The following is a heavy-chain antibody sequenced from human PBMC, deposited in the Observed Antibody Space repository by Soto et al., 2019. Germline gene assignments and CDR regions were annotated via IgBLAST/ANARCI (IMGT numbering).Heavy chain of an antibody. Sequence: PSETLSLTCAVYGGSFSGYYWSWIRQPPGKGLEWIGEINHSGSTNYNPSLKSRVTISVDTSKNQFSLKLSSVTAADTAVYYCARARRITIFGVVSPPSDYWGQGTLVTVS. CDR1: GGSFSGYY. CDR3: ARARRITIFGVVSPPSDY. CDR2: INHSGST. J-gene: IGHJ4*02. D-gene: IGHD3-3*01. V-gene: IGHV4-34*01.